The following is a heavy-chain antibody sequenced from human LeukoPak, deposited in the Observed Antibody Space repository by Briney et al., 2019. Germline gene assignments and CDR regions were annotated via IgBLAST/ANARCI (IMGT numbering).Heavy chain of an antibody. CDR2: ISSNGGTT. V-gene: IGHV3-64D*06. D-gene: IGHD6-19*01. CDR1: GFTFGSYA. J-gene: IGHJ3*02. Sequence: GGSLRLSCSASGFTFGSYAMDWVRQAPGKGLEYVSAISSNGGTTYYPDSVKGRFTISRDNSKNTLYLQMSSLRAEDTAVYYCVKVWWGAVAAYAFDIWGQGTMVTVSS. CDR3: VKVWWGAVAAYAFDI.